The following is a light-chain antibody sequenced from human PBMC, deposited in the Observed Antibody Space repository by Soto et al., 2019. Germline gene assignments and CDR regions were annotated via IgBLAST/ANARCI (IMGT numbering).Light chain of an antibody. CDR3: QQYGGSPPYT. V-gene: IGKV3-20*01. CDR2: RAS. Sequence: PGARATLSCRASQSVSSIYLAWYQQKPGQAPRLLIYRASSRATGIPDRFSGSGSGTDFTLTISRLEPEDFAVYYCQQYGGSPPYTFGQGTKLEIK. J-gene: IGKJ2*01. CDR1: QSVSSIY.